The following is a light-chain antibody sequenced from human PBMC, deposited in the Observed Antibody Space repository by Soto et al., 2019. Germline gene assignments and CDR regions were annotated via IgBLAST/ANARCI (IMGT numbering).Light chain of an antibody. Sequence: EIVLTQSPAALSLSPGERATLSCRASQSIDSYLAWYQHKPGQAPRLLIYDASNRATGIPDRFSGSGSGTDFTLTISSLEPEDFAVYYCQQRSNWPLYTFGQGTKVEIK. J-gene: IGKJ2*01. CDR2: DAS. CDR3: QQRSNWPLYT. V-gene: IGKV3-11*01. CDR1: QSIDSY.